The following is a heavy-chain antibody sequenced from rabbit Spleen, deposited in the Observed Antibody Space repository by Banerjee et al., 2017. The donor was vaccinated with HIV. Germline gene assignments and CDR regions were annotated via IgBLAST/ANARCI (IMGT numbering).Heavy chain of an antibody. CDR2: IDSGSSGFT. CDR1: GFSFSNKAV. D-gene: IGHD8-1*01. J-gene: IGHJ6*01. Sequence: QERLVESGGGLVKPEGSLKLSCTASGFSFSNKAVMCWVRQAPGKGLEWIACIDSGSSGFTYFASWAKGRFTISKTSSTTVTLQMTSLTAADTATYFCARDSGSSFSTYGTDLWGPGTLVTVS. V-gene: IGHV1S45*01. CDR3: ARDSGSSFSTYGTDL.